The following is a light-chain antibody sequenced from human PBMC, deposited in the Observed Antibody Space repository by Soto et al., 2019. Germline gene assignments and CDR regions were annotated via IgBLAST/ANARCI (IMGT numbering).Light chain of an antibody. Sequence: QSVLTQPPSVSGAPGQRVTISCTGSSSNIGAGYDVQWYQQLPGTAPKLLIYGNDNRPSGVPDRFAGSRSGTSASLAITGLQAEDEADYYCQSFDTSLSAYVFGIGTQLTVL. CDR1: SSNIGAGYD. J-gene: IGLJ7*01. CDR3: QSFDTSLSAYV. V-gene: IGLV1-40*01. CDR2: GND.